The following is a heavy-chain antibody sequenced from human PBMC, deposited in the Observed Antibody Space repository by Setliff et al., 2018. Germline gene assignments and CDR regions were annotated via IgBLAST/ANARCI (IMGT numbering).Heavy chain of an antibody. J-gene: IGHJ4*02. CDR1: GGSISSRTYY. D-gene: IGHD1-20*01. CDR3: ARGGERYYSAS. Sequence: SETLSLTCNVSGGSISSRTYYWSWIRQPAGKGLEWIGHIYTSWSTNYHPSLKSRVTMSVDKSKNQFSLKLSSVTAADTAVYYCARGGERYYSASWGQGALVTVSS. V-gene: IGHV4-61*09. CDR2: IYTSWST.